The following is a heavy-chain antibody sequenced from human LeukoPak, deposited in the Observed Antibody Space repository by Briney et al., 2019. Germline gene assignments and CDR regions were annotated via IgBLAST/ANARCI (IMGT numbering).Heavy chain of an antibody. CDR1: GFILRDYY. D-gene: IGHD6-13*01. J-gene: IGHJ3*02. V-gene: IGHV3-11*01. Sequence: GGSLRLSCAASGFILRDYYMSWIRQAPGKGLEWVSHSSTTGDTRHYVDSVKGRFSISRDNAKNELYLQMNSLSAEDTAVYFCARVSLGSNWYFAFNMWGRGTMVTVSS. CDR3: ARVSLGSNWYFAFNM. CDR2: SSTTGDTR.